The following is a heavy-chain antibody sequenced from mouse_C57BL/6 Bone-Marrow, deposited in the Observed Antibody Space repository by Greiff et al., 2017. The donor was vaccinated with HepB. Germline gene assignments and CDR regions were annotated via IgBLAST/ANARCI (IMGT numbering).Heavy chain of an antibody. Sequence: EVQRVESEGGLVQPGSSMKLSCTASGFTFSDYYMAWVRQVPEKGLEWVANINYDGSSTYYLDSLKSRFIISRDNAKNILYLQMSSLKSEDTATYYCAMGDGSAWFAYWGQGTLVTVSA. J-gene: IGHJ3*01. CDR3: AMGDGSAWFAY. D-gene: IGHD2-3*01. V-gene: IGHV5-16*01. CDR1: GFTFSDYY. CDR2: INYDGSST.